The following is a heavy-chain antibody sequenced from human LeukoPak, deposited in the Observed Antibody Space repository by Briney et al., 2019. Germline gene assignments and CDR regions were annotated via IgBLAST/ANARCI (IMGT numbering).Heavy chain of an antibody. V-gene: IGHV1-18*01. Sequence: GASVKVSCKASGYTFTSYGISWVRQAPGQGLEWMGWISAYNGNTNYAQKLQGRVTMTTDTSTSTAYLELRSLRSDDTAVYYCARECTYYYGSGSYCYWGQGTLVTVSS. J-gene: IGHJ4*02. CDR1: GYTFTSYG. CDR3: ARECTYYYGSGSYCY. CDR2: ISAYNGNT. D-gene: IGHD3-10*01.